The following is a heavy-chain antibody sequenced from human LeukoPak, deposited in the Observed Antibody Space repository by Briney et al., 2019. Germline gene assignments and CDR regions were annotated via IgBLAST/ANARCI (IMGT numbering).Heavy chain of an antibody. V-gene: IGHV5-51*01. CDR1: GYTFTNYW. Sequence: PGESLKIXCKGSGYTFTNYWIAWVRQMPGKGLEWMGMIYPGDSDTRYSPSFQGHVTISADKSITTAYLQWSSLKASDTAMYYCARHIGLTTRYFDYWGQGTLVTVSS. D-gene: IGHD4/OR15-4a*01. J-gene: IGHJ4*02. CDR2: IYPGDSDT. CDR3: ARHIGLTTRYFDY.